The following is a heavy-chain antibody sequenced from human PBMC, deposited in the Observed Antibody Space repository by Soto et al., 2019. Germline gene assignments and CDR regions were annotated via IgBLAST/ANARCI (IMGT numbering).Heavy chain of an antibody. CDR3: SSYEFLSGHHLTYA. CDR2: INSDGTSS. J-gene: IGHJ6*02. Sequence: PGGSLRLSCEASGLTFRRYWMHWVRQVPGKGLVWVSSINSDGTSSTYADSVKGRFTISRDNAKNTVYLQMNSLRAEDTAIYYCSSYEFLSGHHLTYAWGQGTMATVSS. V-gene: IGHV3-74*03. D-gene: IGHD3-3*01. CDR1: GLTFRRYW.